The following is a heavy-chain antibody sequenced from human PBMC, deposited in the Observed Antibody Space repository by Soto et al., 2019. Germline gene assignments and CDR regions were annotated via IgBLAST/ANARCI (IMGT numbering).Heavy chain of an antibody. D-gene: IGHD3-22*01. J-gene: IGHJ5*02. CDR2: INHSGST. Sequence: SETLSLTCAVYGGPFNGYYWSWIRQPPGKGLEWIGEINHSGSTNYNPSLKSRVTISVDTSKNQFSLKLSSVTAADTAVYYCARGRTDYDVNWFDPWGQGTLVTVSS. CDR1: GGPFNGYY. V-gene: IGHV4-34*01. CDR3: ARGRTDYDVNWFDP.